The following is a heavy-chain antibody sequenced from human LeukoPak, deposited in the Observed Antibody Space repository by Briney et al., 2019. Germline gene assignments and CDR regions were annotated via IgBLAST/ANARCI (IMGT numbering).Heavy chain of an antibody. V-gene: IGHV3-30*03. J-gene: IGHJ4*02. CDR2: ISYDGSNK. D-gene: IGHD6-13*01. CDR1: GFTFRSYG. Sequence: GGSLRLSCAASGFTFRSYGMQWVRQAPGKGLEWVAVISYDGSNKFHAASVKGRFTISRDNSKNKVYLQMNSLRAEDTAVYYCARDRQQLVRLSYYFDYWGQGTLVTVSS. CDR3: ARDRQQLVRLSYYFDY.